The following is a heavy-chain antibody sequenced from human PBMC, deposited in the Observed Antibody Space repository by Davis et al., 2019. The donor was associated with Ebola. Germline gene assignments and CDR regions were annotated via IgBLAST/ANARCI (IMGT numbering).Heavy chain of an antibody. CDR3: AREGIGHPSYYMDV. V-gene: IGHV4-59*12. D-gene: IGHD2-21*01. Sequence: PSETLSLTCTVSGGSISSYYWSWIRQPPGKGLEWIGYIYYSGSTNYNPSLKSRVTISVDTSKNQFSLKLSSVTAADTAVYYCAREGIGHPSYYMDVWGKGTTVTVSS. CDR1: GGSISSYY. CDR2: IYYSGST. J-gene: IGHJ6*03.